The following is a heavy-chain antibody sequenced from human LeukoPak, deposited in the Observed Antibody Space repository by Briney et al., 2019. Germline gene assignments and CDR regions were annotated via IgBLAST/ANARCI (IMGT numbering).Heavy chain of an antibody. CDR3: ARATLIAAAGNWFDP. J-gene: IGHJ5*02. CDR2: IYYSGST. V-gene: IGHV4-59*01. CDR1: GGSISSYY. Sequence: PSETLSLTCTVSGGSISSYYWSWIRQPPGKGLEWIGYIYYSGSTNYNPSLKSRITISADTTKNQFSLKPSSVTAADTAVYYCARATLIAAAGNWFDPWGQGTLVTVSS. D-gene: IGHD6-13*01.